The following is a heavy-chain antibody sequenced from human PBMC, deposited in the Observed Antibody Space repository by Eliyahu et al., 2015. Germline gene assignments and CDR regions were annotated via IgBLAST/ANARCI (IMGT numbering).Heavy chain of an antibody. Sequence: QVQLQESGPGLVKPSETLSLTCIVSGXXXNNYYWRWIRQTPGKGLEWIGYIYHSGATIYNPSLKSRVTISLDTSKTQFSLRLNSVTAADTAVYYCARDMYSGYGSRGPPHFYMDVWGKGTTVIVS. D-gene: IGHD5-12*01. CDR3: ARDMYSGYGSRGPPHFYMDV. V-gene: IGHV4-59*01. J-gene: IGHJ6*03. CDR2: IYHSGAT. CDR1: GXXXNNYY.